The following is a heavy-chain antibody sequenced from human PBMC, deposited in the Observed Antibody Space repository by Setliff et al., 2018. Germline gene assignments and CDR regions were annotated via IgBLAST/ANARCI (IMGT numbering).Heavy chain of an antibody. CDR3: ARHEFVGGYYGSVTYRHFDY. Sequence: SETLSLTCTVSGGSINSGSYYWSWIRQSAGKGLEWIGSIDYTGNTWHNPSLKSRVTISVDTSKNQFSLQVTSLAATDTALYFCARHEFVGGYYGSVTYRHFDYWGQGILVTVSS. D-gene: IGHD3-10*01. CDR1: GGSINSGSYY. CDR2: IDYTGNT. J-gene: IGHJ4*02. V-gene: IGHV4-39*01.